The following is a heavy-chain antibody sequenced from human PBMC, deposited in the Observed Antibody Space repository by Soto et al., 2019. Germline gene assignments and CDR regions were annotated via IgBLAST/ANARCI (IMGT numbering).Heavy chain of an antibody. CDR1: GFTFSSYA. CDR3: ARSLWSGYPTDPRHYYYYYGMDV. Sequence: PGGSLRLSCAASGFTFSSYAMHWVRQAPGKGLEWVAVISYDGSNKYYADSVKGRFTISRDNSKNTLYLQMNSLRAEDTTVYYCARSLWSGYPTDPRHYYYYYGMDVWGHGTTVTVSS. D-gene: IGHD3-3*01. V-gene: IGHV3-30-3*01. J-gene: IGHJ6*02. CDR2: ISYDGSNK.